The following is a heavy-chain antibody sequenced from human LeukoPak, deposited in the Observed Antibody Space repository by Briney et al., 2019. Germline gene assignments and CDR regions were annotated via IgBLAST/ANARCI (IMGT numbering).Heavy chain of an antibody. CDR1: GASISSYF. D-gene: IGHD3-10*01. CDR2: ISNIGST. Sequence: PSETLSLTCTVSGASISSYFWTWIRQSPGKGLEWIGYISNIGSTNYNPSLKSRVTISVDTSKNQFSLKLSSVTAADTAVYYCAREVAYYGSGSYYPFDYWGQGTLVTVSS. J-gene: IGHJ4*02. V-gene: IGHV4-4*08. CDR3: AREVAYYGSGSYYPFDY.